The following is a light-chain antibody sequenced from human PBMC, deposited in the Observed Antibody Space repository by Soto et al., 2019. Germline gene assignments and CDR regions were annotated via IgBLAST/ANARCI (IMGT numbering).Light chain of an antibody. CDR3: QQYGTSPYT. Sequence: EIVLTQSPGTLSLSPGERATLSCRASQSVSSNYLAWYQKSPGQPPSLLIYGASNRANGVPDRFSGSGSGTDFTLTISRLEPEAFSVYYCQQYGTSPYTFGQGTKLEIK. J-gene: IGKJ2*01. CDR1: QSVSSNY. V-gene: IGKV3-20*01. CDR2: GAS.